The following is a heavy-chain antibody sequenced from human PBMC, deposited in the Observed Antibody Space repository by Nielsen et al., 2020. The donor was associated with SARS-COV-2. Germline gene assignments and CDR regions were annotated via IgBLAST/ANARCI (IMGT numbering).Heavy chain of an antibody. CDR3: ARGVEMSIAAAGRGVNWFDP. Sequence: SETLSLTCAVYGGSFSGYYWSWIRQPPGKGLEWIGEINHSGSTNYNPSLKSRVTISVDTSKNQFSLKLSSVTAADTAVYYCARGVEMSIAAAGRGVNWFDPWGQGTPVTVS. V-gene: IGHV4-34*01. CDR1: GGSFSGYY. CDR2: INHSGST. J-gene: IGHJ5*02. D-gene: IGHD6-13*01.